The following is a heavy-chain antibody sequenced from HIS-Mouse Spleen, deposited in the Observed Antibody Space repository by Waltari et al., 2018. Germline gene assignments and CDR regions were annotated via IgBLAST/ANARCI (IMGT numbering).Heavy chain of an antibody. J-gene: IGHJ2*01. Sequence: QLKLQESGPGLVKPSETLSLTCTVSGGSISSSSYYWGGIRQPPGKGLGWIGSIYYGGSTYYNQSVKSRVTISVDTSKNQFSLKLSSVNAADTAVYYCAREIPYSSSWYDWYFDLWGRGTLVTVSS. D-gene: IGHD6-13*01. V-gene: IGHV4-39*07. CDR2: IYYGGST. CDR3: AREIPYSSSWYDWYFDL. CDR1: GGSISSSSYY.